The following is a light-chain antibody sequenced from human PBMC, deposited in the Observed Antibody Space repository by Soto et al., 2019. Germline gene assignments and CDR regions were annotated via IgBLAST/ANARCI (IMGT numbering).Light chain of an antibody. Sequence: QSVLTQPPSASGTPGQRVTISCCGSSSNIGSNYVYWYQQLPGTAPKLLIYRNNQRPSGVPDRFSGSKSGTSASLAISGLRSEDEADYYCAAWDDSLSALFGGGTKLTVL. CDR1: SSNIGSNY. CDR3: AAWDDSLSAL. V-gene: IGLV1-47*01. CDR2: RNN. J-gene: IGLJ3*02.